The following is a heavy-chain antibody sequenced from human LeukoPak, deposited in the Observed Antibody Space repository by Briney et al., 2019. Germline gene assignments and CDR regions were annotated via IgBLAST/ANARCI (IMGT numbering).Heavy chain of an antibody. D-gene: IGHD6-19*01. Sequence: GGSLRLSCAASGFTFSSYEMNWVRQAPGKGLEWVSYISSGSTIYYADSVKGRFTISRDNAKNSLYLQMNSLRAEDTAVYYCARDHAVAGTFDYWGQGTLVTVSS. J-gene: IGHJ4*02. CDR1: GFTFSSYE. CDR3: ARDHAVAGTFDY. V-gene: IGHV3-48*03. CDR2: ISSGSTI.